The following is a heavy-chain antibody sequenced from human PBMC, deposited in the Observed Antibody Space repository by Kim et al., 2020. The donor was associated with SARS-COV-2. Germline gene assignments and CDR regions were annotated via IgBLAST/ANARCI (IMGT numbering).Heavy chain of an antibody. D-gene: IGHD3-16*01. V-gene: IGHV1-2*02. CDR2: T. Sequence: TNQAQKFQGRVTVTRNTSISRAYMEMSRLRSDDTAVYYCARGGSSEPDYWGQGTLVTVSS. CDR3: ARGGSSEPDY. J-gene: IGHJ4*02.